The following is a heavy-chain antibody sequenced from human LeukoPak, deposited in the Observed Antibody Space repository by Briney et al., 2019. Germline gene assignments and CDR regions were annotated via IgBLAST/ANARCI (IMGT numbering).Heavy chain of an antibody. Sequence: PSETLSLTCTVSGGSISSYYWSWIRQPPGKGLEWIGYIYYSGSTNYNPSLKSRVTISVDTSKNQFSLKLSSVTAADTAVYYCARNLMTTVTTSFDYWGQGTLVTVSS. J-gene: IGHJ4*02. CDR1: GGSISSYY. CDR2: IYYSGST. V-gene: IGHV4-59*01. D-gene: IGHD4-17*01. CDR3: ARNLMTTVTTSFDY.